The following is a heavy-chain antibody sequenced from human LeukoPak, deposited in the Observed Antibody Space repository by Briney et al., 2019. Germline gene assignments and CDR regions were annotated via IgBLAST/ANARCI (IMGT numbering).Heavy chain of an antibody. D-gene: IGHD2-2*01. CDR3: ARVDIAVVPSTNFDY. CDR1: GGSISSKNYY. J-gene: IGHJ4*02. Sequence: SETLSLTCTVSGGSISSKNYYWGWIRQPPGQGLEWIGSIYYSGNTYFNPSLKSRVTMSVDTSKNQFSLKLSPVTAADTAIYYCARVDIAVVPSTNFDYWGQGTLVTVSS. CDR2: IYYSGNT. V-gene: IGHV4-39*01.